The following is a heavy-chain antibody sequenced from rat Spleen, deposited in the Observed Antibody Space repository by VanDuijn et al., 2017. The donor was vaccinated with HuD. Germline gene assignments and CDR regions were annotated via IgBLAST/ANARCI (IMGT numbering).Heavy chain of an antibody. CDR3: ARHFGLYYFDY. Sequence: EVQLVESGGGLVQPGRSLKLSCAASGFTFSNYGMAWVRQAPTKGLAWVATISYDGTSTYYRDSVKGRFTISRDNAKSTLYLQMDSLRSEDTASYYCARHFGLYYFDYWGQGVMVTVSS. CDR1: GFTFSNYG. J-gene: IGHJ2*01. D-gene: IGHD4-3*01. V-gene: IGHV5-29*01. CDR2: ISYDGTST.